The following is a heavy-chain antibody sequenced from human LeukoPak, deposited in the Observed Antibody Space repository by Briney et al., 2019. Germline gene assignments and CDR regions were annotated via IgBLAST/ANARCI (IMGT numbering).Heavy chain of an antibody. D-gene: IGHD3-3*01. CDR3: AKDPRPYYDVPVGY. CDR2: ISWNSGSI. J-gene: IGHJ4*02. V-gene: IGHV3-9*01. Sequence: PGRSLRLSCAASGFTFDDYAMHWVRQAPGKGLEWVSGISWNSGSIGYADSVKGRFTISRDLFKKTVHLEMKAMRAEDTAVYYCAKDPRPYYDVPVGYWGQGTLVTVSP. CDR1: GFTFDDYA.